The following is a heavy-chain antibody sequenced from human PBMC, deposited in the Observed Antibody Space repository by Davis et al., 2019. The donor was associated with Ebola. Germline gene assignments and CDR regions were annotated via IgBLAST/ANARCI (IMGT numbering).Heavy chain of an antibody. Sequence: SLKISCAASGFNFDDYAMHWVRQVPGKGLEWVATINWNSDRIAYGDSVKGRFTISRDNAKNSLYLQMNSLRLEDTALYYCAKGNGYISSANWFDPWGLGTMVTVSS. D-gene: IGHD6-13*01. CDR3: AKGNGYISSANWFDP. V-gene: IGHV3-9*01. J-gene: IGHJ5*02. CDR2: INWNSDRI. CDR1: GFNFDDYA.